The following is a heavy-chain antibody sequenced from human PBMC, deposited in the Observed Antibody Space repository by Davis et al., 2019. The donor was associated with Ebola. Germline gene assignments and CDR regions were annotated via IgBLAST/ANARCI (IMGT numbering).Heavy chain of an antibody. CDR2: VYYSGST. V-gene: IGHV4-61*01. CDR3: ARQRRGGWADSSGYPLDY. CDR1: GASVSSGIYY. Sequence: PGGSLRLSCAVSGASVSSGIYYWSWIRQPPGKGLEWIGYVYYSGSTNYNPSLKSRVTMSVDTSKNQFSLKLSSVTAADTAVYYCARQRRGGWADSSGYPLDYWGQGTLVTVSS. D-gene: IGHD3-22*01. J-gene: IGHJ4*02.